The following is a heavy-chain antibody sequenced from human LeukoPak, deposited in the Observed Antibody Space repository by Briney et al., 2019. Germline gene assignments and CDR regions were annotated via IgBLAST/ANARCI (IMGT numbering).Heavy chain of an antibody. CDR3: AKDGGRGYSYGYFWFDP. J-gene: IGHJ5*02. CDR1: GFTFSSYA. CDR2: ISGRGGST. Sequence: PGGSLRLSCAASGFTFSSYAMSWVRQAPGKGLEWVSAISGRGGSTYYADSVKGRFTISRDNSKNTLYLQMNSLRAEDTAVYYCAKDGGRGYSYGYFWFDPWGQGTLVTVSS. D-gene: IGHD5-18*01. V-gene: IGHV3-23*01.